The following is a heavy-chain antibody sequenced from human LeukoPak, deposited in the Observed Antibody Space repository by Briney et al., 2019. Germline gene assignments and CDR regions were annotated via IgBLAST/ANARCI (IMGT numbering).Heavy chain of an antibody. Sequence: SETLSLTCDVSGGSISATNWWTWVRQPPGGGLEWIGEVHLNGRSHYSPSLESRVTMSADMSENHISLHLTSVTAADTAVYYCAREGGFYRPLDYTGPGTLVIVSA. CDR2: VHLNGRS. V-gene: IGHV4-4*02. J-gene: IGHJ4*02. CDR1: GGSISATNW. D-gene: IGHD2/OR15-2a*01. CDR3: AREGGFYRPLDY.